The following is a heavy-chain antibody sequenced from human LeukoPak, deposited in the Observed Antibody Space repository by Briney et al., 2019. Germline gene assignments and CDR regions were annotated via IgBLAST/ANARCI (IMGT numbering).Heavy chain of an antibody. CDR3: ARHETFTHRGGYSYGFDY. V-gene: IGHV4-61*08. CDR1: GGSISSGGYY. D-gene: IGHD5-18*01. CDR2: IYYSGST. J-gene: IGHJ4*02. Sequence: SETLSLTCTVSGGSISSGGYYWSWIRQHPGKGLEWIGYIYYSGSTNYNPSLKSRVTISVDTSKNQFSLKLSSVTAADTAVYYCARHETFTHRGGYSYGFDYWGQGTLVTVSS.